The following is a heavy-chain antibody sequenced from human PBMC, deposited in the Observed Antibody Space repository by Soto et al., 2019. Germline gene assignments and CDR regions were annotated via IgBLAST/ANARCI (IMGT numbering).Heavy chain of an antibody. CDR2: ISYDGSNK. Sequence: GGSLRLSCAASGFTFSSYAMHWVRQAPGKGLEWVAVISYDGSNKYYADSVKGRFTISRDNSKNTLYLQMNSLRAEDTAVYYCARDLGGSGSPSGFGYYYYYYGMDVWGQGTTVTVSS. J-gene: IGHJ6*02. D-gene: IGHD3-10*01. CDR3: ARDLGGSGSPSGFGYYYYYYGMDV. CDR1: GFTFSSYA. V-gene: IGHV3-30-3*01.